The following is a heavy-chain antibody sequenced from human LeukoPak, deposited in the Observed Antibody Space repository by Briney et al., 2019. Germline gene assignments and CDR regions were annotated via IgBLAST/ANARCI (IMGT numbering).Heavy chain of an antibody. CDR3: ARDSTYGDFDY. V-gene: IGHV3-21*01. D-gene: IGHD3-10*01. J-gene: IGHJ4*02. Sequence: GGSLRLSCGAFGFTFSTYTMNWVRQAPGKGLEWVSSISNGGRYLYYADSVKGRFTISRDNAKNSLYLQMNSLRAEDTAVYYCARDSTYGDFDYWGQGTLVTVSS. CDR1: GFTFSTYT. CDR2: ISNGGRYL.